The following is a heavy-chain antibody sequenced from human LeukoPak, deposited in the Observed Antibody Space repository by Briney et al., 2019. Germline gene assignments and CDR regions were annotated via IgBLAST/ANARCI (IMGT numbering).Heavy chain of an antibody. D-gene: IGHD1-26*01. V-gene: IGHV3-23*01. CDR3: AKSRGESRGASNY. Sequence: GGSLRLSCAASGFTFSSYAMNWVCQAPGEGLEWVSFISGSGDTTYYADSVKGGFTISRDSSKNTLYLQMNSLRAEDTAVYYCAKSRGESRGASNYWGQGTLVTVSS. CDR2: ISGSGDTT. CDR1: GFTFSSYA. J-gene: IGHJ4*02.